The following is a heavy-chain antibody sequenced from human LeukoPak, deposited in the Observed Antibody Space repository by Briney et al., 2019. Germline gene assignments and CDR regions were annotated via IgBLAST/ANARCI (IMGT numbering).Heavy chain of an antibody. D-gene: IGHD4-23*01. J-gene: IGHJ3*02. CDR3: VRGFYGGNPLDAFDI. V-gene: IGHV3-11*01. CDR2: ISSSGSNI. CDR1: GFSFSDCY. Sequence: GGSLRLSCAASGFSFSDCYMGWIRQAPGKGLEWISYISSSGSNIYNADSVKGRFTISRDNAKNSLYLQMNSLRDEDTAVYYCVRGFYGGNPLDAFDIWGQGTMVTVSS.